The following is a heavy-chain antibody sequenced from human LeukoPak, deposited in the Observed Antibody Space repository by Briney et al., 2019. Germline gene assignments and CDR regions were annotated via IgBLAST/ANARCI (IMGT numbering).Heavy chain of an antibody. V-gene: IGHV4-59*01. CDR3: ARSRPSGYSGYGPIDY. CDR2: IYYSGST. D-gene: IGHD5-12*01. J-gene: IGHJ4*02. Sequence: PSETLSLTCTVSGGSISSYYWSWIRQPPGKGLEWIGYIYYSGSTNYNPSLKSRVTISVDTSKNQFSLKLSSVTAADTAVYYCARSRPSGYSGYGPIDYWSQGTLVTVSS. CDR1: GGSISSYY.